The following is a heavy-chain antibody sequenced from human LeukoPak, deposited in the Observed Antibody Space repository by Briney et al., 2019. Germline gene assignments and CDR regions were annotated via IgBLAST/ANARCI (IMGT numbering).Heavy chain of an antibody. D-gene: IGHD3-16*02. CDR2: INHSGST. Sequence: PSETLSLTCAVYGGSFSGYYWSWIRQPPGRGLEWIGEINHSGSTNYNPSLKSRVTISVDTSKNQFSLKLSSVTAADTAVNYCARGLVRLGELSLPYYFDYWGQGTLVTVSS. CDR1: GGSFSGYY. V-gene: IGHV4-34*01. CDR3: ARGLVRLGELSLPYYFDY. J-gene: IGHJ4*02.